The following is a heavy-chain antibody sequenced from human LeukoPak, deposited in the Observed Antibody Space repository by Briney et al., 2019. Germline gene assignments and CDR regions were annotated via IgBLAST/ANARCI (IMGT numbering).Heavy chain of an antibody. CDR3: ARDPYSGSYGGCYYYYMDV. J-gene: IGHJ6*03. CDR2: ITSSGSYI. Sequence: KTGGSLRLSCAASGFSFSNYNMNWARQAPGKGLEWVSSITSSGSYIYYADSVKGRFTISRDNAENSLYLQMNSLRAEDTAVYYCARDPYSGSYGGCYYYYMDVWGKGTTVTVSS. CDR1: GFSFSNYN. D-gene: IGHD1-26*01. V-gene: IGHV3-21*01.